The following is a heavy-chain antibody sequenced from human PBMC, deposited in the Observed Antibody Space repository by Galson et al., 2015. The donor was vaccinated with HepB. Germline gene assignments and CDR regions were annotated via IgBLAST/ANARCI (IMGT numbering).Heavy chain of an antibody. CDR1: GFTFSNAW. Sequence: SLRLSCAASGFTFSNAWMSWVRQAPGKGLEWVGRIKSKTDGGTTDYAAPVKGRFTISRDDSKNTLYLQMNSLKTEDTAVYYCTTLPGYCSGGSCYYFDYWGQGTLVTVSS. D-gene: IGHD2-15*01. V-gene: IGHV3-15*01. J-gene: IGHJ4*02. CDR2: IKSKTDGGTT. CDR3: TTLPGYCSGGSCYYFDY.